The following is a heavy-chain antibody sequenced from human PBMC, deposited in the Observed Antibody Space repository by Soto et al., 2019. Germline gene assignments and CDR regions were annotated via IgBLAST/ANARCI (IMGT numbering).Heavy chain of an antibody. V-gene: IGHV4-59*08. CDR2: VYYTGST. Sequence: SETLSLTCTVSGGSISGYYWSWFRQPPGKGLEWIASVYYTGSTNYNPSLKSRVTISLDTSKTQFSLKLSSVTAADSAVYYCARTLVGATHISHSYFDGWGQGTLVTVSS. D-gene: IGHD1-26*01. J-gene: IGHJ4*02. CDR3: ARTLVGATHISHSYFDG. CDR1: GGSISGYY.